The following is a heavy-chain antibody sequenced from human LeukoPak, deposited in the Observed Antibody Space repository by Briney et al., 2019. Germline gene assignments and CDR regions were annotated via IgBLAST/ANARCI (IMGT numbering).Heavy chain of an antibody. CDR1: GGSISSGNYY. CDR3: ASRYDFWSGYNYYYYDTDV. Sequence: PSETLSLTCTVSGGSISSGNYYWSWIRQHPGKGLEWIGYIHHSGGTYYNPSLKSRVIISVDTSKNQFSLKLNSETAADTAVYYCASRYDFWSGYNYYYYDTDVWGQGTTVTVSS. CDR2: IHHSGGT. J-gene: IGHJ6*02. V-gene: IGHV4-31*03. D-gene: IGHD3-3*01.